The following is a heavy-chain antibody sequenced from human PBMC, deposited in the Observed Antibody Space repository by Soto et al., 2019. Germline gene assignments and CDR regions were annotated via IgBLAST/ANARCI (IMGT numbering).Heavy chain of an antibody. D-gene: IGHD3-3*01. CDR3: ARDSYSPVEYYDFWSGPVKTRYGMDV. V-gene: IGHV3-48*03. CDR1: GFTFSSYE. CDR2: ISSSGSTI. J-gene: IGHJ6*02. Sequence: HPGGSLRLSCAASGFTFSSYEMNWVRQAPGKGLEWVSYISSSGSTIYYADSVKGRFTISRDNAKNSLYLQMNSLRAEDTAVYYCARDSYSPVEYYDFWSGPVKTRYGMDVWGQGTTVTVSS.